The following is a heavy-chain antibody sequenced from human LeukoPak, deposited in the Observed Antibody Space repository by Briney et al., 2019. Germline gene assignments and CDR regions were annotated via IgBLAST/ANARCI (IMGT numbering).Heavy chain of an antibody. CDR3: AKAMTTVKLGIDY. V-gene: IGHV3-48*03. CDR1: GFTFSSYE. Sequence: PGGSLRLSCAASGFTFSSYEMNWVRQAPGKGLEWVSYISSSGSTIYYADSVKGRFAISRDNSKNTLYLQMNSLRAEDTAVYYCAKAMTTVKLGIDYWGQGTLVTVSS. CDR2: ISSSGSTI. J-gene: IGHJ4*02. D-gene: IGHD4-11*01.